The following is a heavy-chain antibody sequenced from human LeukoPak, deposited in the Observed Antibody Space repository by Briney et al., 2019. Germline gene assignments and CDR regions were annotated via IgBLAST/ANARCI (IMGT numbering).Heavy chain of an antibody. D-gene: IGHD1-26*01. J-gene: IGHJ4*02. CDR2: ISAYSGNT. CDR3: ARSERGSGSYLGGSVY. Sequence: GASVKVSCKASGYSFTNYGFSWVRQAPGQGLEWVGWISAYSGNTNYEQKLQGRVTMTTDTSTSTAYMELRSLRSDDTAVYYCARSERGSGSYLGGSVYWGQGTLVTVSS. V-gene: IGHV1-18*01. CDR1: GYSFTNYG.